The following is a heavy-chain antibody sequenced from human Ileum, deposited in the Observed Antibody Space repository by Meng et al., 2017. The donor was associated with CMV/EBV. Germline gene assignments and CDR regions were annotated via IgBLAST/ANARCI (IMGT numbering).Heavy chain of an antibody. CDR3: ARGHYDSF. D-gene: IGHD3-22*01. CDR1: GFSFSDFH. Sequence: QGLLVESGGDLVKPVGSLRLSCGASGFSFSDFHMNWIRQAPGKGPEWVSFISRDNTYTNYADSVKGRFTISRDNAKNLLFLQMNSLRVEDTALYYCARGHYDSFWGRGTLVTVSS. CDR2: ISRDNTYT. V-gene: IGHV3-11*06. J-gene: IGHJ4*02.